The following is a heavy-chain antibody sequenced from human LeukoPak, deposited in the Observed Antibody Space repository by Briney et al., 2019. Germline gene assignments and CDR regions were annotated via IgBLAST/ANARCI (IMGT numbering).Heavy chain of an antibody. D-gene: IGHD3-22*01. CDR1: GGSISSGGYY. CDR2: IYYSGST. V-gene: IGHV4-31*03. J-gene: IGHJ4*02. CDR3: ARASTYDSSGSTRFDY. Sequence: SETLSLTCTLSGGSISSGGYYWRWIRQHPGKGLEWIGHIYYSGSTDYNPSLKSRVTISVDTSKNQFSLKLSSVTAADTAMYYCARASTYDSSGSTRFDYWGQGTLVTVSS.